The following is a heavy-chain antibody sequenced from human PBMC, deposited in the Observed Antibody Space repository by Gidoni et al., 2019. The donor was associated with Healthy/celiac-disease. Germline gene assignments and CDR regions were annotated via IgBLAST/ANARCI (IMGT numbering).Heavy chain of an antibody. CDR1: GYSISSGYY. J-gene: IGHJ6*03. Sequence: QVQLQESGPGLVKHSETLSLTCAVSGYSISSGYYWGWIRQPPGKGLEWIVSIYHSGGTYYNPSLKSRVTISVDTSKNQFSLKLSSVTAADTAVYYCARDTRFGELLYPLYYYMDVWGKGTTVTVSS. CDR2: IYHSGGT. V-gene: IGHV4-38-2*02. CDR3: ARDTRFGELLYPLYYYMDV. D-gene: IGHD3-10*02.